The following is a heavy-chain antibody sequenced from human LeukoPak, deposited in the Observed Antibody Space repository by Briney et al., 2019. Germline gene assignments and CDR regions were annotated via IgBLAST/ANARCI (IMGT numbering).Heavy chain of an antibody. J-gene: IGHJ4*02. CDR1: GFTFSSYS. D-gene: IGHD2-2*01. V-gene: IGHV3-48*01. CDR2: ISSSSSTI. CDR3: AGKAAAYYFVY. Sequence: GGSLRLSCAASGFTFSSYSMNWVRQAPGKGLEWVSYISSSSSTIYYADSVKGRFTISRDNSKNTLYLQMDSLRSEDTAVYYCAGKAAAYYFVYWGQGTLVTVSS.